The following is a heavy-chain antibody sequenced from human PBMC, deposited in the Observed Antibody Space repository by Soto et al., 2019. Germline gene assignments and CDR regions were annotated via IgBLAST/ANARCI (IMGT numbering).Heavy chain of an antibody. CDR2: ISAYNGNT. CDR1: GYTFTSYG. CDR3: ARAPPYAAAGPRNWFDP. J-gene: IGHJ5*02. Sequence: ASVKVSCKASGYTFTSYGISWVRQAPGQGLEWMGWISAYNGNTNYAQKLQGRVTMTTDTSTSTAYMELRSLRSDDTAVYYCARAPPYAAAGPRNWFDPWGQGTLVTVSS. V-gene: IGHV1-18*04. D-gene: IGHD6-13*01.